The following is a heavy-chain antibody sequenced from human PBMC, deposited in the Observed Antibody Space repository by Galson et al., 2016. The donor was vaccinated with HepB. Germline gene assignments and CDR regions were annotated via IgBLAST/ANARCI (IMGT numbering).Heavy chain of an antibody. Sequence: SMRLPCAASGFTSRTYAMHWVRQAPGKGLEWVAVISDDGSNKFFADSVKGRFTISRDNSMNTLSLQMNSLGVEDTAVYYCTRAHGDYSFEFFYYWGQGTLVTVSS. CDR2: ISDDGSNK. J-gene: IGHJ1*01. CDR3: TRAHGDYSFEFFYY. CDR1: GFTSRTYA. D-gene: IGHD4-17*01. V-gene: IGHV3-30*04.